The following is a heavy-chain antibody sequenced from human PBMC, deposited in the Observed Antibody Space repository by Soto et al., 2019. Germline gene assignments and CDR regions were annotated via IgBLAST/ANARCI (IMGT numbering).Heavy chain of an antibody. CDR2: ISWNSGSI. V-gene: IGHV3-9*01. CDR3: AKDRFPYSSSWYLAFDI. D-gene: IGHD6-13*01. CDR1: GFTFDDYA. Sequence: GGSLRLSCAASGFTFDDYAMHWVQQAPGKGLEWVSGISWNSGSIGYADSVKGRFTISRDNAKKSLYLQMNSLRAEDTALYYCAKDRFPYSSSWYLAFDIWGQGTMVTVS. J-gene: IGHJ3*02.